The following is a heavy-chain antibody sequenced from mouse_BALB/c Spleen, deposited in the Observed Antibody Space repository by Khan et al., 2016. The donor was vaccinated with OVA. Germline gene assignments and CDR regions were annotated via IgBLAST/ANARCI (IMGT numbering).Heavy chain of an antibody. D-gene: IGHD1-1*01. CDR3: ARGGYYYGSSSFAY. Sequence: EVKLEVSGPGLVKPSQSLSLTCTVTGYSITSDYAWNWIRQFPGNKLEWMGYISYSGSTSYNPSLKSRISITRDTSKNQFFLQLNSVTTEDTATYYCARGGYYYGSSSFAYWGQGTLVTVSA. CDR2: ISYSGST. J-gene: IGHJ3*01. V-gene: IGHV3-2*02. CDR1: GYSITSDYA.